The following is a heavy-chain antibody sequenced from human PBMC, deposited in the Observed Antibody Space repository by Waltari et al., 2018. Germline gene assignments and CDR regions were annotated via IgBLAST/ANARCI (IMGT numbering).Heavy chain of an antibody. CDR1: GDSFTNDY. CDR3: ARSWSAHYYYYIDV. J-gene: IGHJ6*03. CDR2: IAVSGGT. D-gene: IGHD1-26*01. Sequence: QVTLQQSGPRLLKPSETLSLTCTVSGDSFTNDYWSWIRQPPGKGLVWIGYIAVSGGTNYSPPPQRRVTMSADTSENQISLTLTSVTAADTAVYYCARSWSAHYYYYIDVWGKGNTVTVSS. V-gene: IGHV4-4*09.